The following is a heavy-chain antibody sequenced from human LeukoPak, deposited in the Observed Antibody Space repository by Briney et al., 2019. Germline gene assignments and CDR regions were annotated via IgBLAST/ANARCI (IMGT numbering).Heavy chain of an antibody. V-gene: IGHV3-30*04. CDR1: GFTFSNYA. D-gene: IGHD3-3*01. CDR2: ISYDGTKQ. CDR3: TRDANDFSPRYYFDY. J-gene: IGHJ4*02. Sequence: PGGSLRLSCVASGFTFSNYAMHWVRQAPGKGLEWVAIISYDGTKQFYADSVKGRFTISRDDSRNTLYLQMNSLRPEDTAVYYCTRDANDFSPRYYFDYWGQGTLVTVSS.